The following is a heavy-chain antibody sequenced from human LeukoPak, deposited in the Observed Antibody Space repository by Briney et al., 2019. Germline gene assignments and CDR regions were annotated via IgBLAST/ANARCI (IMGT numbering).Heavy chain of an antibody. CDR2: ISGSGGST. J-gene: IGHJ6*03. CDR1: GFTFSSYA. CDR3: ARDFYSSYDIGRYYYYMDV. D-gene: IGHD3-9*01. V-gene: IGHV3-23*01. Sequence: PGGSLRLSCAASGFTFSSYAMSWVRQAPGKGLEWVSAISGSGGSTYYADSVKGRFTISRDNSKNTLYLQMNSLRAEDTAVYYCARDFYSSYDIGRYYYYMDVWGKGTTVTVSS.